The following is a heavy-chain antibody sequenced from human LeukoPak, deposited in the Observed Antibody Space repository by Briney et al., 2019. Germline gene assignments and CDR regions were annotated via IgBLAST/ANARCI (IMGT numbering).Heavy chain of an antibody. CDR1: GFTFSSYS. CDR2: ISSSSSYI. Sequence: GGSLRLSCAASGFTFSSYSMNWVRQAPGKGLEWVPSISSSSSYIYYADSVKGRFTISRDNAKNSLYLQMNSLRAEDTAVYYCARDQGSAIAVAGGDFDYWGQGTLVTVSS. J-gene: IGHJ4*02. V-gene: IGHV3-21*01. D-gene: IGHD6-19*01. CDR3: ARDQGSAIAVAGGDFDY.